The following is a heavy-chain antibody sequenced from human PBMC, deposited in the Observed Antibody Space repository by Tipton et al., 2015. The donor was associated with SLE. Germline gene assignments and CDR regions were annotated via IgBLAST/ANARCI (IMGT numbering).Heavy chain of an antibody. CDR1: GGSISSYY. J-gene: IGHJ4*01. V-gene: IGHV4-59*08. CDR2: IYYSGST. Sequence: TLSLTCTVSGGSISSYYWSWIRQPPGKGLEWIGYIYYSGSTNYNPSLKSRVTISVDTSKNQFSLKLSSVTAADTAVYYCARRTELGSSWTFDSSGHGTLVTVSS. D-gene: IGHD6-13*01. CDR3: ARRTELGSSWTFDS.